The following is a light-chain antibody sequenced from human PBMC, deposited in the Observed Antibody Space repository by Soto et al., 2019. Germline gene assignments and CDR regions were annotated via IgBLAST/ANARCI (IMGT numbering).Light chain of an antibody. CDR2: AAS. Sequence: DIQLTQSPSFLSASVGDRVTITCRASQGISSYLAWYQQKPGKAPKLLIYAASTLQSGVPSRFSGSGSGTEFTLTISSLQPEDFATYYCQQYHFFWTFGQGTRVEIK. CDR3: QQYHFFWT. V-gene: IGKV1-9*01. J-gene: IGKJ1*01. CDR1: QGISSY.